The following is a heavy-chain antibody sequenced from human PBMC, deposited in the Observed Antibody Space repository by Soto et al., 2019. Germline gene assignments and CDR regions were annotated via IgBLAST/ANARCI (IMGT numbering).Heavy chain of an antibody. CDR1: GGSFTAYY. CDR2: INHSGSP. Sequence: QLQLQQWGAGLLKPSETLSLTCAVYGGSFTAYYWSWIRQPPGKGLEWIGEINHSGSPNYNPSLKSRVSMSIDTSKNHFSLKLNSVTAADSAVYYCARGFAVWGQGTLVTVSS. J-gene: IGHJ4*02. D-gene: IGHD3-10*01. CDR3: ARGFAV. V-gene: IGHV4-34*01.